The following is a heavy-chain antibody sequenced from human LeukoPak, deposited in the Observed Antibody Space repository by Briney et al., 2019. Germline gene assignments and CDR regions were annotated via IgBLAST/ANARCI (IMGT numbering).Heavy chain of an antibody. D-gene: IGHD6-19*01. CDR2: IYHSGST. Sequence: PSQTLSLTCAVSGGSISSGGYSWSWIRQPPGKGLEWIGYIYHSGSTYYNPSLKSRVTISVDRSKNQFSLKLSSVTAADTAVYYCARHLAVAEYYFDYWGQGTLVTVSS. V-gene: IGHV4-30-2*01. CDR1: GGSISSGGYS. J-gene: IGHJ4*02. CDR3: ARHLAVAEYYFDY.